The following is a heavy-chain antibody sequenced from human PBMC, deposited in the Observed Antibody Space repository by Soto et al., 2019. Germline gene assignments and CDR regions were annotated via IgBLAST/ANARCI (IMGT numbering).Heavy chain of an antibody. V-gene: IGHV4-31*03. CDR2: IYYSGCT. CDR1: GDSISSGGYY. CDR3: ARAVSYYYDSSGFYDYFDY. J-gene: IGHJ4*02. Sequence: QVQLQASGPGLVKPSQTLSLTCTVSGDSISSGGYYWSWIRQHPGKGLEWIGYIYYSGCTYYNPSLKSRVTISVDTSKNQFSLKQSSVTGADSAVYYCARAVSYYYDSSGFYDYFDYWGQGTLVTVSS. D-gene: IGHD3-22*01.